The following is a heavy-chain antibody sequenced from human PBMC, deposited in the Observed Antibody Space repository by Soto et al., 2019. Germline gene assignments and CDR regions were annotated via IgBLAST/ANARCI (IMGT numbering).Heavy chain of an antibody. D-gene: IGHD6-19*01. J-gene: IGHJ4*02. V-gene: IGHV3-23*01. CDR3: AKDRGGFTSGWEFFDF. CDR2: ISGNGATT. CDR1: GVAFSFYS. Sequence: EVALLESGGGLVQPGGSLRLSCEVSGVAFSFYSMSWVRQAPGKGLEWVASISGNGATTYYAASGKGRFTFSSDNSKNTVHLQMNSLRGEDTAVYYCAKDRGGFTSGWEFFDFWGQGTLVTVSS.